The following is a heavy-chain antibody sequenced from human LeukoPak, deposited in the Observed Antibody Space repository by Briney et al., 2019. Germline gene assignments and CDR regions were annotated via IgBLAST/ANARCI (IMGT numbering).Heavy chain of an antibody. CDR2: ITKGGDST. CDR1: GFTFSAFG. Sequence: GGSLRLSCAASGFTFSAFGMNWVRQAPGKGLEWVSTITKGGDSTYYVDSVKGRFTISRDNSKNTLYLQMNSLRAEDTAKYYCTKDYCGKFCSAVWGQGTTVTVSS. D-gene: IGHD3-9*01. J-gene: IGHJ6*02. CDR3: TKDYCGKFCSAV. V-gene: IGHV3-23*01.